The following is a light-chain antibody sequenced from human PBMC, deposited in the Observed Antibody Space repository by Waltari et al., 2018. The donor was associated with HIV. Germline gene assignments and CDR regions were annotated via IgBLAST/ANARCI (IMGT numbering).Light chain of an antibody. Sequence: QSALTQPRSVSGSPGPSVSISCTGTSSAVGGYNYVSWYQQHPDKAPNLMIYDVSQRPSGVPDRFSGSKSGNTASLTISGLQAEDEADYFCTSYITSATPVFGRGTKVTVL. CDR1: SSAVGGYNY. CDR2: DVS. CDR3: TSYITSATPV. J-gene: IGLJ2*01. V-gene: IGLV2-11*01.